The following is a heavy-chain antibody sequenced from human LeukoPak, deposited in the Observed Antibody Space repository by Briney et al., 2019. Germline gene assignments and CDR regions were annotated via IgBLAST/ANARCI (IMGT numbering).Heavy chain of an antibody. J-gene: IGHJ4*02. CDR1: GFTFSDYY. D-gene: IGHD3-9*01. CDR2: IKEDGSEK. CDR3: ARGSGRSTDWYY. Sequence: GGSLRLSCAASGFTFSDYYMSWIRQTPGKGLEWVANIKEDGSEKYYVDSVKGRFTISRDNAKNSLYLQMNSLRAEDTAVYYCARGSGRSTDWYYWGQGTLVTVSS. V-gene: IGHV3-7*04.